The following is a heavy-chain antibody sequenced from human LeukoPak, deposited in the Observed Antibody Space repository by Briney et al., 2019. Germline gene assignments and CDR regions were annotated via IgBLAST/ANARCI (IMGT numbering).Heavy chain of an antibody. Sequence: PSETLSLTCAVSGGSISSGGYSWGWIRQPPGKGLEWIGYIYHSGSTYYNPSLKSRVTISVDRSKNQFSLKLSSVTAADTAVYYCARDSGMVRGEAYYYYGMDVWGKGTTVTVSS. D-gene: IGHD3-10*01. CDR1: GGSISSGGYS. CDR3: ARDSGMVRGEAYYYYGMDV. V-gene: IGHV4-30-2*01. CDR2: IYHSGST. J-gene: IGHJ6*04.